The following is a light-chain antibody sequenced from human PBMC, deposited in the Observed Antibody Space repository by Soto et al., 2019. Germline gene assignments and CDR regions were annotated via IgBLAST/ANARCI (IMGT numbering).Light chain of an antibody. J-gene: IGKJ3*01. Sequence: EIVLTQSPGTLSLSPGERATLSCRASQSVSSSYLAWYQQKPGQAPRLLIYGASSRATGIPDRFSGSGSGTDFTLTISRLEPEDFAVYYCQQYGSSLRTFGPGTKVDTK. V-gene: IGKV3-20*01. CDR3: QQYGSSLRT. CDR1: QSVSSSY. CDR2: GAS.